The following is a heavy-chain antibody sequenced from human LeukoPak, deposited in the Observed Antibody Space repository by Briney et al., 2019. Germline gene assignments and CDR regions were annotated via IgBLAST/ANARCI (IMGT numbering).Heavy chain of an antibody. CDR1: GFTFSSNR. CDR3: ARDLGGPTTRGYFDS. J-gene: IGHJ4*02. Sequence: GGSLRLSCAASGFTFSSNRMNGFPQAPGKGLNGVSPISSSSSYIYYADSVKGRFTISRDNAKKSLYLQMDSLRAEDTAVYYCARDLGGPTTRGYFDSWGQGTLVTVSS. CDR2: ISSSSSYI. V-gene: IGHV3-21*01. D-gene: IGHD1-26*01.